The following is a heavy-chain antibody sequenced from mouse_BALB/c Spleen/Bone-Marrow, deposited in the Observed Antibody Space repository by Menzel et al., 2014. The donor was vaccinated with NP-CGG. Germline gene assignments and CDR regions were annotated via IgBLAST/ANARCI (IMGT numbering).Heavy chain of an antibody. Sequence: EVQRVESGGGLVQPGGSLRLSCEASGFTSIDYYMTWVRPPPGKALEWLGFIRNRANGYTTEYSASVKGRFTISRDISQSIFYLQMNTLRAEDSATYYCARETGYAYGNFAMDYWGQGTSVTASS. V-gene: IGHV7-3*02. CDR3: ARETGYAYGNFAMDY. D-gene: IGHD2-1*01. CDR1: GFTSIDYY. CDR2: IRNRANGYTT. J-gene: IGHJ4*01.